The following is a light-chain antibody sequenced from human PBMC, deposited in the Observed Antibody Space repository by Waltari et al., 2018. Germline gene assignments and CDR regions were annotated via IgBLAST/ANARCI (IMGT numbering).Light chain of an antibody. CDR2: GAS. V-gene: IGKV3-20*01. CDR1: QSVRGSY. Sequence: IGLTQSPGTLSFSPGERATPSSRASQSVRGSYLAWYQQKPGQAPRILIYGASSRAIGIPDRFSGSGSGTDFTLTISRLEPEDSAVYYCQEYGSALITFGGGTKVEI. J-gene: IGKJ4*01. CDR3: QEYGSALIT.